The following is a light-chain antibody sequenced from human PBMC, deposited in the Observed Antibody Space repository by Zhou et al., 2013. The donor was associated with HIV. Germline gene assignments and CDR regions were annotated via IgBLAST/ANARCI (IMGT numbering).Light chain of an antibody. Sequence: DVELTQSPLSLPVTLGQPASISCRSSQSLVHSDGNTHLNWFRQRPGQSPRRLIYDVSFRDSGVPDRFSGSGSGTDFTLKISRVEAEDGGVYYCMQSIQDPLTFGGGTKVEIK. CDR2: DVS. V-gene: IGKV2-30*02. CDR1: QSLVHSDGNTH. J-gene: IGKJ4*01. CDR3: MQSIQDPLT.